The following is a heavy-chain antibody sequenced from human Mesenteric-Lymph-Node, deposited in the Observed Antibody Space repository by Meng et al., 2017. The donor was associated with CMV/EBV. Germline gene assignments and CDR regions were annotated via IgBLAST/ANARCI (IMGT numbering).Heavy chain of an antibody. D-gene: IGHD2/OR15-2a*01. J-gene: IGHJ4*02. V-gene: IGHV3-7*01. CDR3: AKNRGWLIDF. CDR1: GFTFNNYW. CDR2: IKQDGSQT. Sequence: GESLKISCVASGFTFNNYWMSWVRQAPGKGLEWVANIKQDGSQTYYVDSVKGRFTISRDNAKNSLYLQMNSLRAEDTAVYYCAKNRGWLIDFWGQGTLVTVSS.